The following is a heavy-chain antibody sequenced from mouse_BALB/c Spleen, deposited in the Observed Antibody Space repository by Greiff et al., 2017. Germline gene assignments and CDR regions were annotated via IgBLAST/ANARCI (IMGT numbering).Heavy chain of an antibody. V-gene: IGHV5-12-2*01. J-gene: IGHJ2*01. CDR2: ISNGGGST. CDR3: ARHKQGNYFDY. Sequence: EVMLVESGGGLVQPGGSLKLSCAASGFTFSSYTMSWVRQTPEKRLEWVAYISNGGGSTYYPDTVKGRITISRDNAKNTLYLQMSSLKSEDTAMYYCARHKQGNYFDYWGQGTTLTVSS. CDR1: GFTFSSYT.